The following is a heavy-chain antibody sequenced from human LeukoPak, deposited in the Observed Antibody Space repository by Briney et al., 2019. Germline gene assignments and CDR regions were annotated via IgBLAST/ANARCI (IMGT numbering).Heavy chain of an antibody. CDR2: ISGSGGTT. J-gene: IGHJ4*02. D-gene: IGHD3-16*02. CDR3: ARTFGSYVWGSYRYIDY. CDR1: GFTFISHA. Sequence: PGGSLRLSCTVSGFTFISHAMSWVRQAPGKGLEWVSGISGSGGTTYYAESVKGRFTISRDNAKRTLSVQMNSLRAEDTAVYYCARTFGSYVWGSYRYIDYWGQGTLVTVSS. V-gene: IGHV3-23*01.